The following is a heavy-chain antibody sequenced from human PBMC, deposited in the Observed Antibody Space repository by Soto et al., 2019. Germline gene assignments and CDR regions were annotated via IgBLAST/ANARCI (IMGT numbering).Heavy chain of an antibody. J-gene: IGHJ5*02. CDR3: ARDRSTYGGGGTGEVKENWFDP. D-gene: IGHD2-8*01. CDR1: GGSISRYS. Sequence: PSETLSLTCSVSGGSISRYSWSWIRQPPGKGLEWIGYAYYSGDTGYNPSLKSRVTMAVDTSKSQVSLKLSSVTAADTAVYYCARDRSTYGGGGTGEVKENWFDPWGQGALVTVSS. CDR2: AYYSGDT. V-gene: IGHV4-59*01.